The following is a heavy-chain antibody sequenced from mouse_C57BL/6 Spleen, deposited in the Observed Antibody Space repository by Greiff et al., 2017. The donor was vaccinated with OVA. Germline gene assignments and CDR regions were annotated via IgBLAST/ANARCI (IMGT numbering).Heavy chain of an antibody. J-gene: IGHJ4*01. CDR1: GYTFTSYW. V-gene: IGHV1-69*01. Sequence: QVQLQQPGAELVMPGASVKLSCKASGYTFTSYWMHWVKQRPGQGLEWIGEIDPSASYTNYNQKFKGKSTLTVDKSSSTAYMQLSSLTSEDSAVYYCAKSSSGYPYYAMDYWGQGTSVTVSS. CDR3: AKSSSGYPYYAMDY. CDR2: IDPSASYT. D-gene: IGHD3-2*02.